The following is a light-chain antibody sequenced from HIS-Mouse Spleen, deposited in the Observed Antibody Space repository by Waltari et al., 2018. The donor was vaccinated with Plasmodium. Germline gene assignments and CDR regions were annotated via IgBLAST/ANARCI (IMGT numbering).Light chain of an antibody. CDR3: SSYAGSNNLV. J-gene: IGLJ2*01. Sequence: QSALTQPPSASGSPGQSVPIPCPGTSSDVRGYHYVSWYQQHPGKAPKLLIYEVSKRPSGVPDRFSGSKSGNTASLTVSGLQAEDEADYYCSSYAGSNNLVFGGGTKLTVL. V-gene: IGLV2-8*01. CDR1: SSDVRGYHY. CDR2: EVS.